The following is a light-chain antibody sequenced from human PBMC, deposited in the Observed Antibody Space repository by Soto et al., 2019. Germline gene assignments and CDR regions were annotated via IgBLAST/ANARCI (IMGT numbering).Light chain of an antibody. J-gene: IGKJ5*01. CDR3: QQYNNWPPIT. V-gene: IGKV3-15*01. CDR2: GAS. CDR1: QSVSSN. Sequence: EIVMTQSPATLSVSPGARATLSXRTSQSVSSNLAWYQQKPGQAPRLLIYGASTRATGIPARFSGSGSGTEFTLTISSLQSEDFAVYYCQQYNNWPPITFGQGTRLEIK.